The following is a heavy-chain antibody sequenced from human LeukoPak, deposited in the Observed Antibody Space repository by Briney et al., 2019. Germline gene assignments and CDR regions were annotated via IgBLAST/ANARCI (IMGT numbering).Heavy chain of an antibody. Sequence: PGGSLRLSCAASGFTFSSYAMNWVRQAPGKGLEWVSGISGSGGGTHYADSAKGRFTISRDNSKNTLYLQVNSLRADDTAVYYCAKAGDSSGYMPVNFWGQGTLVTVSS. J-gene: IGHJ4*02. CDR3: AKAGDSSGYMPVNF. CDR1: GFTFSSYA. V-gene: IGHV3-23*01. CDR2: ISGSGGGT. D-gene: IGHD3-22*01.